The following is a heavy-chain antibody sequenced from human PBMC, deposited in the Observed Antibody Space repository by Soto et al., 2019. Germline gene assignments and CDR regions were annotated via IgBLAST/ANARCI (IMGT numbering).Heavy chain of an antibody. V-gene: IGHV2-26*01. D-gene: IGHD3-22*01. Sequence: QVTLKESGPVLVKPTETLTLTCTVSGFSLRNARMGVSWFRQPPGKALEWLAHVLSNDEKSYNKSLQTRLTISKDTSKSQVVLTMTYMDPVDTATYFCARMLAVNYYYYYVDVWGEGTTVTVSS. J-gene: IGHJ6*03. CDR2: VLSNDEK. CDR1: GFSLRNARMG. CDR3: ARMLAVNYYYYYVDV.